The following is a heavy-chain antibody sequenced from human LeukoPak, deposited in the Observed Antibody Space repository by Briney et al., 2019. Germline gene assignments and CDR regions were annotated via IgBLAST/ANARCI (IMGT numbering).Heavy chain of an antibody. D-gene: IGHD7-27*01. CDR3: ARHTGEPPFDY. CDR1: GFTFSGYT. V-gene: IGHV3-21*01. Sequence: PGGSLRLSCAASGFTFSGYTMNWVRQAPGKGLEWVSSISSSSYIYYADSVKGRFTISRDNAKNSLYLQMNSLRAEDSAVYYCARHTGEPPFDYWGQGTLVTVSS. J-gene: IGHJ4*02. CDR2: ISSSSYI.